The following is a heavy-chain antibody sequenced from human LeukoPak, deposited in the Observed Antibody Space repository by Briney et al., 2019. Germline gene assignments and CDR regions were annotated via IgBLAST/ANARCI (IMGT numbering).Heavy chain of an antibody. CDR3: ARGGYSYGYEFDY. CDR2: INPNSGGT. Sequence: ASVKVSCKASGYTFTGYYMHWVRQAPGQGLGWMGWINPNSGGTNYAQKFQGWVTMTRDTSISTAYMELSRLRSDDTAVYYCARGGYSYGYEFDYWGQGTLVTVSS. J-gene: IGHJ4*02. CDR1: GYTFTGYY. V-gene: IGHV1-2*04. D-gene: IGHD5-18*01.